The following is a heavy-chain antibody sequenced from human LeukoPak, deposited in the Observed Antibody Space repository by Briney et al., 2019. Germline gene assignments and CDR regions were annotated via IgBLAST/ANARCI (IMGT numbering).Heavy chain of an antibody. V-gene: IGHV3-11*01. CDR1: GFTFSDYH. CDR3: AKGGAATMRDGYNYYYYYMEV. D-gene: IGHD5-24*01. Sequence: GGSLRLSCAASGFTFSDYHMSWIRRQAPGKGLEWVSYISSSGTPIYYADSVKGRFTISRDNAKNSLYLKMNSLRAEDTAVYYCAKGGAATMRDGYNYYYYYMEVWGRGTTVTVSS. CDR2: ISSSGTPI. J-gene: IGHJ6*03.